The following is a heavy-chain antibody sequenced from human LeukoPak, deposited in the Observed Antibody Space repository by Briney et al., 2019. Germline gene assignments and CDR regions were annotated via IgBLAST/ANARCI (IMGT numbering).Heavy chain of an antibody. D-gene: IGHD1-26*01. J-gene: IGHJ1*01. CDR1: GFTFRDYS. CDR2: ISRNSRHV. CDR3: VRDFMGMGGTTAYLHY. V-gene: IGHV3-21*01. Sequence: PGGSLRLSCAASGFTFRDYSMNWVSQAPGKGLEWVSSISRNSRHVYYGGSVWGRFTISRDDARNFLFLEMNSLRADDMAVYYCVRDFMGMGGTTAYLHYWGQGTLVTVSS.